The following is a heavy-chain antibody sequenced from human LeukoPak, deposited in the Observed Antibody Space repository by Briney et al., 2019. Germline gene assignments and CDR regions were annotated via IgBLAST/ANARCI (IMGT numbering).Heavy chain of an antibody. Sequence: SETLSLTCTGSGGSISSYYWSWIRQPAGKGLEWIGRIYTSGSTNYNPSLKSRVTMSVDTSKNQFSLKLSSVTAADTAVYYCARVLLVKDSSKAFDIWGQGTMVTVSS. CDR3: ARVLLVKDSSKAFDI. V-gene: IGHV4-4*07. J-gene: IGHJ3*02. CDR2: IYTSGST. D-gene: IGHD3-22*01. CDR1: GGSISSYY.